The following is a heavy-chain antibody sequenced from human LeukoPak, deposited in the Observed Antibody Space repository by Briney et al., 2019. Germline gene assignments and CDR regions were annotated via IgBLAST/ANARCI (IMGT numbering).Heavy chain of an antibody. CDR3: ARLAVIVVPYHYGWFDP. CDR2: INHSGST. D-gene: IGHD3-22*01. CDR1: GGSFSGYY. V-gene: IGHV4-34*01. Sequence: PSETLSLTCAVYGGSFSGYYWSWIRQPPGKGLEWIGEINHSGSTYYNPSLKSRVTISVDTSKNQFSLKLSSVTAADTAVYYCARLAVIVVPYHYGWFDPWGQGTLVTVSS. J-gene: IGHJ5*02.